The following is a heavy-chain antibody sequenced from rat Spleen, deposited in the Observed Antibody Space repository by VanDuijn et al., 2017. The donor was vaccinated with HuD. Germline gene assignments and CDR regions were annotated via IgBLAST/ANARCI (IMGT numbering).Heavy chain of an antibody. V-gene: IGHV5-29*01. Sequence: EVQLVESDGGLVQPGRSLKLSCAASGFTFSNYGLAWVRQAPKKGLEWVAYISYDGNNTYYRDSVKGRVTISRDNKKNTLYLQMDNLRSEDTATYYCATEWYYSAQGGFDYWGQGVSVTVSS. CDR3: ATEWYYSAQGGFDY. J-gene: IGHJ2*01. CDR1: GFTFSNYG. D-gene: IGHD1-1*01. CDR2: ISYDGNNT.